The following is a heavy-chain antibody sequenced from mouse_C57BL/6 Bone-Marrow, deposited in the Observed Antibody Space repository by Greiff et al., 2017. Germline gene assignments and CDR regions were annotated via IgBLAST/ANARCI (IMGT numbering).Heavy chain of an antibody. CDR1: GYSFTGYY. J-gene: IGHJ3*01. Sequence: EVQLQQSGAELARPGASVTISCKASGYSFTGYYMNWVKQRPEKSLEWIGEINPSTGGTTYNQKFKAKATLTLDKSSSTAYMQRKSLTSEDSAVYYSARENWLRWCVFWGEGTLVTVSA. V-gene: IGHV1-42*01. D-gene: IGHD2-2*01. CDR3: ARENWLRWCVF. CDR2: INPSTGGT.